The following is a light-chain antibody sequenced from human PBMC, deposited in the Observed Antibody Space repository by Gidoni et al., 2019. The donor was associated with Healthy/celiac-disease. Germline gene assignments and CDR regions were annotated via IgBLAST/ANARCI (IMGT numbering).Light chain of an antibody. CDR3: QKYGSSPWT. CDR1: QSVSSSY. Sequence: EFVLTQSPGTLSLSPGERATLSCKASQSVSSSYLAWYQQKPGQAPRLLIYGASSRATGITDRFSGSGSGTDLNLTISRLEPEDVVVYYWQKYGSSPWTFGQGTKVEIK. CDR2: GAS. V-gene: IGKV3-20*01. J-gene: IGKJ1*01.